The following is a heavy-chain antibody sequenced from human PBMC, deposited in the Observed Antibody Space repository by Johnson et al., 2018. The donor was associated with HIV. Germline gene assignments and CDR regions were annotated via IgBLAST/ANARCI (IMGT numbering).Heavy chain of an antibody. J-gene: IGHJ3*02. CDR1: GFTFSSYA. D-gene: IGHD1-26*01. CDR2: ISGSGGST. V-gene: IGHV3-23*04. CDR3: ARGGGVVGNAFDI. Sequence: VRLVESGGGLVQPGGSLRLSCAASGFTFSSYAMSWVRQAPGKGLEWVSAISGSGGSTYYADSVKGRFTISRDNSKNTLYLQMGSLRAEDIAVYYCARGGGVVGNAFDIWGQGTMVTVSS.